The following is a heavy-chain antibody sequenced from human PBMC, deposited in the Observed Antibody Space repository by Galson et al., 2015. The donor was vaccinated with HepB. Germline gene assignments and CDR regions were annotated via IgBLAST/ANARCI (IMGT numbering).Heavy chain of an antibody. Sequence: QSGAEVKKPGESLRISCKGSGYSFISYWISWVRQMPGKGLEWMGRIDPSDSYTNYSPSFQGHVTISADKSITTAYLQWSSLKASDTAMYYCATYEDRYFYDSTGYRYWGQGTLVTVSS. CDR3: ATYEDRYFYDSTGYRY. CDR1: GYSFISYW. D-gene: IGHD3-22*01. CDR2: IDPSDSYT. V-gene: IGHV5-10-1*01. J-gene: IGHJ4*02.